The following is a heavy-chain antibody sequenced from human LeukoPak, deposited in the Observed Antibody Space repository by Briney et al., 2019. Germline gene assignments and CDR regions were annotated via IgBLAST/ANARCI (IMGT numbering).Heavy chain of an antibody. CDR1: GYTFTSYG. Sequence: GASVKVSCKASGYTFTSYGISWVRQAPGQGLEWMGWISAYNGNTNYAQKLQGRVTMTTDTSTSTAYMELRSLRSDDTAVYYCARSARRMVRGVIITAPDYWGQGTLVTVYS. J-gene: IGHJ4*02. CDR3: ARSARRMVRGVIITAPDY. CDR2: ISAYNGNT. D-gene: IGHD3-10*01. V-gene: IGHV1-18*01.